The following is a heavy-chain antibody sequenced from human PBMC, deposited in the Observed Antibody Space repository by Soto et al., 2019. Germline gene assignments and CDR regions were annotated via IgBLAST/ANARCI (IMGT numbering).Heavy chain of an antibody. J-gene: IGHJ4*02. CDR2: INSDGSST. CDR1: GFTFSSYW. V-gene: IGHV3-74*01. CDR3: ASISIAVAGVDY. Sequence: EVQLVESGGGLVQPGGPLRLSCAASGFTFSSYWMHWVRQAPGKGLVWVSRINSDGSSTSYADSVKGRFTISRDNAKNTLYLQMNSLRAEDTAVYYCASISIAVAGVDYWGQGTLVTVSS. D-gene: IGHD6-19*01.